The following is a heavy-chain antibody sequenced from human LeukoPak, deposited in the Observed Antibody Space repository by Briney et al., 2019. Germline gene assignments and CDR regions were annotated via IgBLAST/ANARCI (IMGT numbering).Heavy chain of an antibody. CDR1: GFTFSSYA. Sequence: PGGSLRLSCLASGFTFSSYAMSWVRQAPGKGLEWVSAISGSGGSTYYADSVKGRFTISRDNSKNTLYLQMNSLRAEDTAVYYCAKAGSERGYSGYDYYYYYYYMDVWGKGTTVTVSS. J-gene: IGHJ6*03. CDR3: AKAGSERGYSGYDYYYYYYYMDV. V-gene: IGHV3-23*01. D-gene: IGHD5-12*01. CDR2: ISGSGGST.